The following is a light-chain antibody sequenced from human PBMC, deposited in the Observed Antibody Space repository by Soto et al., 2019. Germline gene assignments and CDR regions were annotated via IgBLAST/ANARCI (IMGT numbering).Light chain of an antibody. Sequence: ILMTQSPASLSVSPGERATLSCRASQNIYSNIAWYQQRPGQAPRLLIYFASTRATDIPARFSGSGSGTEFTLTISSLQSADFAVYYCQQYNNWPHTFGQGTKLEIK. CDR3: QQYNNWPHT. V-gene: IGKV3-15*01. CDR1: QNIYSN. CDR2: FAS. J-gene: IGKJ2*01.